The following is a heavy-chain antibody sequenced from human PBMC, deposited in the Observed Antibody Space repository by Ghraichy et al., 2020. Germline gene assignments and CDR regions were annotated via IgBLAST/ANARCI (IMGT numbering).Heavy chain of an antibody. CDR1: GFTFSSYD. CDR3: ARGGQWLVDWFDP. CDR2: IGTAGDT. V-gene: IGHV3-13*01. J-gene: IGHJ5*02. Sequence: LSLTCAASGFTFSSYDMHWVRQATGKGLKWVSAIGTAGDTYYPGSVKGRFTISRENAKNSLYLQMNSLRAEDTAVYYCARGGQWLVDWFDPWGQGTLVTVSS. D-gene: IGHD6-19*01.